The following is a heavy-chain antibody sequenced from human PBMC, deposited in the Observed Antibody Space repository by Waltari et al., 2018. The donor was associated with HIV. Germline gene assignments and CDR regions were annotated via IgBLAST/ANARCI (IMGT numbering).Heavy chain of an antibody. V-gene: IGHV3-30-3*01. CDR2: ISYDGSNK. Sequence: QVQLVESGGGVVQPGKSLRLSCAASGFTCSSYAMHWVRQAPGKGLEWVAVISYDGSNKYSAYSVKGRFTISRDNSKNTLYLQMNSLRAEDTAMYYCARDTHYGMDVWGQGTTVTVSS. CDR1: GFTCSSYA. J-gene: IGHJ6*02. CDR3: ARDTHYGMDV.